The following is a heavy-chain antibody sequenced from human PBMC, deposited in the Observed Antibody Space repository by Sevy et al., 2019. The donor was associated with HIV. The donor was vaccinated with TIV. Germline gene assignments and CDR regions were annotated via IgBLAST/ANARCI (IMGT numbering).Heavy chain of an antibody. CDR1: GFTFDDYA. V-gene: IGHV3-9*01. D-gene: IGHD6-19*01. CDR3: AKDGRIAVGYFQH. CDR2: ISWNSGSI. J-gene: IGHJ1*01. Sequence: GGSLRLSCAASGFTFDDYAMHWVRQAPGKGLEWVSGISWNSGSIVYADSVKGRFTISRDNAKNSLYLQMNSLRAEDTALYYCAKDGRIAVGYFQHWGQGTLVTVSS.